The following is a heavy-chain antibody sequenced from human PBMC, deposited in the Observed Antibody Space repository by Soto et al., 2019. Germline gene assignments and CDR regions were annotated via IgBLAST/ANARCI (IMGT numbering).Heavy chain of an antibody. Sequence: LILSCAASLFTVNINYISWVRQAPGKGLEWISVIYTSGTTYYRDSVKGRFTTSSDSSKTTVYLQMNDLRPDDTAVYYCATWHEREHAYDVWGQGTTVTVSS. CDR3: ATWHEREHAYDV. D-gene: IGHD1-1*01. CDR1: LFTVNINY. CDR2: IYTSGTT. V-gene: IGHV3-53*01. J-gene: IGHJ3*01.